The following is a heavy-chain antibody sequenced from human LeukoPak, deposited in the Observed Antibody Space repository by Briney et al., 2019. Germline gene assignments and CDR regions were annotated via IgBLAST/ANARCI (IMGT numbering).Heavy chain of an antibody. CDR2: IIPIFGTA. Sequence: SVKVPCKASGGTFSSYAISWVRQAPGQGLEWMGGIIPIFGTANYAQKFQGRVTITADESTSTAYMELSSLRSEDTAVYYCARTISSGWYVFIWGQGTLVTVSS. CDR1: GGTFSSYA. V-gene: IGHV1-69*01. D-gene: IGHD6-19*01. CDR3: ARTISSGWYVFI. J-gene: IGHJ4*02.